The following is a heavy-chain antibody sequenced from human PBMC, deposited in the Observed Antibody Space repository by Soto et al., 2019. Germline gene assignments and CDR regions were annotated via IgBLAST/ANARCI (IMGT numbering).Heavy chain of an antibody. J-gene: IGHJ2*01. CDR2: INPRDGGT. D-gene: IGHD1-20*01. CDR3: ASELTGTAYFAL. CDR1: GSTFTSYH. V-gene: IGHV1-46*01. Sequence: QVQLVQSGAEVKKPGASVKVSCKASGSTFTSYHMHWVRQAPGLGLEWMGTINPRDGGTSYTQRFQGRVTMTSDTYTSTGYMELSSLRSEDTAVYYCASELTGTAYFALWGRGTLVTVSS.